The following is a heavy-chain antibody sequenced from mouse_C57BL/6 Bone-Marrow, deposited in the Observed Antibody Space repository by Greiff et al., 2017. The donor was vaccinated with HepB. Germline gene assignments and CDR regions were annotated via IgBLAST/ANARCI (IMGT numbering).Heavy chain of an antibody. Sequence: QVQLQQSGAELVKPGASVKMSCKASGYTFTSYWITWVKQRPGQGLEWIGDIYPGSGSTNYNEKFKSKATLTVDPSSSTAYMQLISLTSEDSAVYYCSRCILLRYWYAMDYWGQGTSVTVSS. D-gene: IGHD1-1*01. J-gene: IGHJ4*01. CDR2: IYPGSGST. CDR3: SRCILLRYWYAMDY. CDR1: GYTFTSYW. V-gene: IGHV1-55*01.